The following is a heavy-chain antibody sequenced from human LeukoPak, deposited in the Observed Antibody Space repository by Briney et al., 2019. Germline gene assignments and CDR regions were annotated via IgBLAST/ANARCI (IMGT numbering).Heavy chain of an antibody. J-gene: IGHJ4*02. V-gene: IGHV4-34*01. Sequence: SETLSLTCTVSGGSISSYYWSWIRQPPGKGLEWIGEINHSGVINDNPSLKSRVTLSVDTSKNQFSLKLTSVTDADTAVYYCARRAGLHSLDNWGQGTLVTVSS. D-gene: IGHD6-13*01. CDR3: ARRAGLHSLDN. CDR1: GGSISSYY. CDR2: INHSGVI.